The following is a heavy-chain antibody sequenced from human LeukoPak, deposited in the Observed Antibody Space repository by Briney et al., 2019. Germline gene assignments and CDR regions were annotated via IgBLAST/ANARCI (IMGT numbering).Heavy chain of an antibody. Sequence: GASLQISCAASGFTFSSYAMTWVRQAPGKGLEWVSASSGSGVSTYYADSVKGRFTISRDNSKNTLYLQMSSLRAEDTAVYYCAKDYRYCTSTSCYGDDAFDIWGQGTMVTVSS. CDR2: SSGSGVST. V-gene: IGHV3-23*01. CDR3: AKDYRYCTSTSCYGDDAFDI. CDR1: GFTFSSYA. J-gene: IGHJ3*02. D-gene: IGHD2-2*01.